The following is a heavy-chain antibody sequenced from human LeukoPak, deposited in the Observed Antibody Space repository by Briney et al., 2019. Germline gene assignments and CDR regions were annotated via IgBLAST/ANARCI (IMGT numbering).Heavy chain of an antibody. CDR1: GGSISSYF. D-gene: IGHD6-13*01. V-gene: IGHV4-59*08. CDR3: ARHAGSWTYFDY. Sequence: SETLSLTCTVSGGSISSYFWSWIRQPPGKGLEWIGNIYYSGSTSYNPSLESRVTISVDTSKNQFTLKLGSVTAADTAVYFCARHAGSWTYFDYWGQGILVAVSS. J-gene: IGHJ4*02. CDR2: IYYSGST.